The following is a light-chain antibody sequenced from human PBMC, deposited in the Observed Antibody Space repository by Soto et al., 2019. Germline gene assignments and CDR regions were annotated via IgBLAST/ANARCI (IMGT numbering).Light chain of an antibody. CDR3: QQRTNWLT. CDR2: DAS. J-gene: IGKJ3*01. Sequence: EIVLTQSPATLSLSPGERATLSCRASQNVSTYLAWYQQKPGQAPRLLIYDASNRTTGIPARFSGSGSRTDFTLTISSLEPEDFAVYYCQQRTNWLTFGPGTKVDIK. CDR1: QNVSTY. V-gene: IGKV3-11*01.